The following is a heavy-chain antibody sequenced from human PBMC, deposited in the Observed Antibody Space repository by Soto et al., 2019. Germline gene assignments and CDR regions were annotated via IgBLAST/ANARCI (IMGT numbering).Heavy chain of an antibody. Sequence: SVTVSCTASGGTFRSYAISWVRQAPGQGLEWMEGIIPIFGTANYAQKVQGRVTITADESTSTAYMELSSLRSEDTAVYYCARDRYCSGGSCDPTSYYYYYGMDVWGQGTTVTVAS. CDR3: ARDRYCSGGSCDPTSYYYYYGMDV. D-gene: IGHD2-15*01. CDR1: GGTFRSYA. J-gene: IGHJ6*02. CDR2: IIPIFGTA. V-gene: IGHV1-69*01.